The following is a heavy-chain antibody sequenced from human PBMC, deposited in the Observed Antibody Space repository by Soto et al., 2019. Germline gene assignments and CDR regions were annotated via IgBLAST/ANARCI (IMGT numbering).Heavy chain of an antibody. J-gene: IGHJ5*02. V-gene: IGHV3-72*01. CDR3: AREMGACSDSSCYPGPYDS. Sequence: GGSLRLSCAASGFTFSDHYMDWVRQAPGKGLEWVGRTRNKANSFTTEYAASVKGRFTIFRDDSKNSLYLQMSSLKTEDTAMYYCAREMGACSDSSCYPGPYDSWGQGTLVTVSS. D-gene: IGHD3-16*01. CDR2: TRNKANSFTT. CDR1: GFTFSDHY.